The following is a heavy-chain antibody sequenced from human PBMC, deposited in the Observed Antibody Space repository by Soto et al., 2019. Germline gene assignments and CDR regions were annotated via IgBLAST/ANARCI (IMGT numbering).Heavy chain of an antibody. Sequence: SETLSLTCTVSDGSISSGDYYWSWIRQPPGKGLEWIGYIYYSGSTYYNPSLKSRVTISVDTSKNQFSLKLSSVTAADTAVYYCARANVDTAMPYYYYGMDVWGQGTTVTVSS. CDR3: ARANVDTAMPYYYYGMDV. CDR2: IYYSGST. V-gene: IGHV4-30-4*01. D-gene: IGHD5-18*01. CDR1: DGSISSGDYY. J-gene: IGHJ6*02.